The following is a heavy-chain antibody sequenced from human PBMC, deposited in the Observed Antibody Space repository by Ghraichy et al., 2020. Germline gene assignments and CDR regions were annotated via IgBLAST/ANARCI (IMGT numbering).Heavy chain of an antibody. V-gene: IGHV3-21*01. Sequence: GESLRLSCAASGFTFSSYSMNWVRQAPGKGLEWVSSISSSSSYIYYADSVKGRFTISRDNAKNSLYLQMNSLRAEDTAVYYCARDSAAAEPMWWFDPWGQGTLVTVSS. D-gene: IGHD6-13*01. CDR3: ARDSAAAEPMWWFDP. CDR1: GFTFSSYS. J-gene: IGHJ5*02. CDR2: ISSSSSYI.